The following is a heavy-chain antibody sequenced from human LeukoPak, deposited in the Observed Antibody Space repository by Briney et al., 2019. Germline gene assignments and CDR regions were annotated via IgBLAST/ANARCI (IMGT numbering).Heavy chain of an antibody. J-gene: IGHJ4*02. V-gene: IGHV3-74*01. CDR2: INSDGSST. Sequence: GGSLRLSCAASGFTFSSYWMHWVRQAPGKGLEWVSRINSDGSSTSYADSVKGRFTISRDNAKNTLYLQMNSLRAEDTAVYYCARDSLGATTVDYWGQGTLVTVSS. D-gene: IGHD1-26*01. CDR3: ARDSLGATTVDY. CDR1: GFTFSSYW.